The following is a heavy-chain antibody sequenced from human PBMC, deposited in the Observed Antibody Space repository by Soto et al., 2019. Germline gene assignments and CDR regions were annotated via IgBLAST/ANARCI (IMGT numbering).Heavy chain of an antibody. V-gene: IGHV3-33*01. CDR1: GFTFTSHG. CDR2: IWYDGSQK. Sequence: QVQLVESGGGVVQPGRSLRLSCAVSGFTFTSHGMHWVRQAPGKGLEWVAVIWYDGSQKYYADSVKGRFTISRDNSRNTLYLQMNSLRVEDTAVYSCAREGGSGWTFDYWGQGSLVTVSS. D-gene: IGHD6-19*01. J-gene: IGHJ4*02. CDR3: AREGGSGWTFDY.